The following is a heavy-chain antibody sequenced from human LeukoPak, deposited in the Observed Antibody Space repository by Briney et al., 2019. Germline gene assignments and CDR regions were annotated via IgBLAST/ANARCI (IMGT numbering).Heavy chain of an antibody. CDR1: GFTVSSNY. D-gene: IGHD1-26*01. CDR3: ARQYSGSWPIGDY. Sequence: GGSLRLSCAASGFTVSSNYMSWVRQAPGKGLEWVSIIYSGGSTYYADSVKGRFTISRDNSKNTLYLQMNSLRAEDTAVYYCARQYSGSWPIGDYWGQGTLVTVSS. CDR2: IYSGGST. J-gene: IGHJ4*02. V-gene: IGHV3-66*04.